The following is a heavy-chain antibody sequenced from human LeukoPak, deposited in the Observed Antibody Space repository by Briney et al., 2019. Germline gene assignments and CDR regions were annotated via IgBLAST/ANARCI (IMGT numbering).Heavy chain of an antibody. J-gene: IGHJ4*02. CDR1: GFTFSAYA. D-gene: IGHD4-17*01. Sequence: GGSLRLSCAASGFTFSAYAMGWVRQAPGKGLEWVSTISVTANSTYYAVSVKGRFTISRDNSKNTLYLQMNSLRAEDAAVYYCAKARTYGDYDQDYFDYWGQGTLVTVSS. CDR3: AKARTYGDYDQDYFDY. CDR2: ISVTANST. V-gene: IGHV3-23*01.